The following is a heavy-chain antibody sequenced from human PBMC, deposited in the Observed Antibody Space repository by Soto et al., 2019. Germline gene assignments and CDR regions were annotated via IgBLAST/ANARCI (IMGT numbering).Heavy chain of an antibody. CDR3: AREYCSGGSCYSSYYFDY. CDR1: GFTFSSYA. Sequence: HPGGSLRLSCAASGFTFSSYAMHWVRQAPGKGLEYVSAISSNGGSTYYANSVKGRFTISRDNSKNMLYLQMGSLRAEDMAVYYCAREYCSGGSCYSSYYFDYWGQGTLVTV. J-gene: IGHJ4*02. CDR2: ISSNGGST. D-gene: IGHD2-15*01. V-gene: IGHV3-64*01.